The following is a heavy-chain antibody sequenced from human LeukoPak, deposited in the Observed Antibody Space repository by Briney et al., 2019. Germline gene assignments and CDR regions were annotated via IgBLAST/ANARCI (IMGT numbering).Heavy chain of an antibody. J-gene: IGHJ5*02. CDR3: ARGYCSSTSCYKNWFDP. Sequence: GGSLRLSCAASGFTFSTYWMNWVRQAPGKGLEWVANIKHDGSEINYMDSVKGRFTISRDNPKSPLYLQINSLRTEDTAVYYCARGYCSSTSCYKNWFDPWGQGTLVTVSS. CDR2: IKHDGSEI. CDR1: GFTFSTYW. D-gene: IGHD2-2*02. V-gene: IGHV3-7*05.